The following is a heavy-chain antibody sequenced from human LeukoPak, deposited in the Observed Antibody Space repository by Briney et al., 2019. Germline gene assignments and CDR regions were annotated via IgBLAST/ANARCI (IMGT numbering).Heavy chain of an antibody. D-gene: IGHD3-3*01. J-gene: IGHJ5*02. CDR1: GYSFTTYW. CDR2: IYPGDSET. Sequence: GESLKISCKGSGYSFTTYWIGWVRQMPGKGLEWMGIIYPGDSETGYSPSFQGQVTFSADKSINTAYLQWSSLKASDTAMYYCARDPSYDGGWFDPWGQGTLVTVSS. CDR3: ARDPSYDGGWFDP. V-gene: IGHV5-51*01.